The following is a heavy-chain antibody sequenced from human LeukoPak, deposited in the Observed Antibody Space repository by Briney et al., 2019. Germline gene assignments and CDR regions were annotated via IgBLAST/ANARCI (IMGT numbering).Heavy chain of an antibody. Sequence: GGSLRLSCAASGFTFSSYAMSWVRQAPGKGLEWVANIKEDGSEKYYVDSVKGRFTISRDNAKSSLYLQLNSLRAEDTAVYYCVRGFDYWGQGTLVTVSS. J-gene: IGHJ4*02. V-gene: IGHV3-7*03. CDR1: GFTFSSYA. CDR3: VRGFDY. CDR2: IKEDGSEK.